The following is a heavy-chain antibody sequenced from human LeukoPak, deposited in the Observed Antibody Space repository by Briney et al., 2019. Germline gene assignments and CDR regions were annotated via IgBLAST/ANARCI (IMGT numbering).Heavy chain of an antibody. D-gene: IGHD6-19*01. J-gene: IGHJ5*02. CDR1: GFTLSTYW. Sequence: PGGSLRLSCAASGFTLSTYWMTWVRQAPGKGLEWVANIKQDGSEKYYADSVKGRFTISRDNPKNSLYLQMNSLRVEDSAVYYCARGAAVAAIREDWFDPWGQGTLVTVSS. V-gene: IGHV3-7*02. CDR2: IKQDGSEK. CDR3: ARGAAVAAIREDWFDP.